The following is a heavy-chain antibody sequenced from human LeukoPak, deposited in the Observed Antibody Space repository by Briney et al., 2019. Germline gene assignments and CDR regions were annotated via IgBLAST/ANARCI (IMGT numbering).Heavy chain of an antibody. D-gene: IGHD3-22*01. J-gene: IGHJ4*02. CDR2: ISAYNGNT. V-gene: IGHV1-18*01. CDR3: ARVLDNYDTVYYFDY. CDR1: GYTFTSYG. Sequence: ASVKVSCNASGYTFTSYGISWVRQAPGQGLEWMGWISAYNGNTNYAQKLQGRVTMTTDTSTSTAYMELRSLRSDDTAVYYCARVLDNYDTVYYFDYWGQGTLVTVSS.